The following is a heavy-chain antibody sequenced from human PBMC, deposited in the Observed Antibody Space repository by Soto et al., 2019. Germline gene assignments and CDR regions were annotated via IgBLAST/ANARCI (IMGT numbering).Heavy chain of an antibody. J-gene: IGHJ3*02. CDR3: ARDWSPITTDAFDI. CDR1: GFTFASYA. Sequence: GGSLRLSCGASGFTFASYAMSWVRQAPGKGLEWVANIKQDGSEKYYVDSVKGRFTISRDNAKNSLYLQMNSLRAEDTAVYYCARDWSPITTDAFDIWGQGTMVTVSS. D-gene: IGHD3-22*01. CDR2: IKQDGSEK. V-gene: IGHV3-7*05.